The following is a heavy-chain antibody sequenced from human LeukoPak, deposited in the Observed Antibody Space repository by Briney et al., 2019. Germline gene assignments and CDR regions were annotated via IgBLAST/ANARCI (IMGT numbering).Heavy chain of an antibody. CDR3: ARRGSSGSSLGDYFDY. CDR2: ISSSSYI. Sequence: GGSLRLSCAASGFTFGSYSMTWVRQAPGKGLQWVSSISSSSYIYYADSVKGRFTISRDNAKNSLYLQMNSLRAEDTAVYYCARRGSSGSSLGDYFDYWGQGTLVTVSS. D-gene: IGHD1-26*01. V-gene: IGHV3-21*01. J-gene: IGHJ4*02. CDR1: GFTFGSYS.